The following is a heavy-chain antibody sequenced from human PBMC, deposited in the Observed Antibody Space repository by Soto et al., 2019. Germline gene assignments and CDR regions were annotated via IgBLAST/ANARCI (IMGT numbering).Heavy chain of an antibody. D-gene: IGHD3-22*01. CDR3: AREMPYDSSGYYFDY. CDR1: GGSISSGGYY. Sequence: SETLSLTCTVSGGSISSGGYYWSWIRQPPGKGLEWIGYIYYSGSTYYNPSLKSRVTISVDTSKNQFSLKLSSVTAADTAVYYCAREMPYDSSGYYFDYWGQGTLVTVSS. J-gene: IGHJ4*02. CDR2: IYYSGST. V-gene: IGHV4-30-4*01.